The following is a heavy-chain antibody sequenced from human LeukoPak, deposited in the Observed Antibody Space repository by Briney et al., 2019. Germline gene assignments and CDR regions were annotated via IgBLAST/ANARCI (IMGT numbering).Heavy chain of an antibody. D-gene: IGHD3-3*01. J-gene: IGHJ5*02. V-gene: IGHV1-46*01. CDR2: INPSGGST. Sequence: ASVKVSCRASGYTFTSYYMHWVRQAPGQGLEWMGIINPSGGSTSYAQKFQGRVTMTRDMSTSTVYMELSSLRSEDTAVYYCARGPHKRTYDRDNWFDPWGQGTLVTVSS. CDR1: GYTFTSYY. CDR3: ARGPHKRTYDRDNWFDP.